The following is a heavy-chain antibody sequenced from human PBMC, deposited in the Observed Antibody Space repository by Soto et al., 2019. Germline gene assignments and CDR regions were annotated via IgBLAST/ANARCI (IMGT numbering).Heavy chain of an antibody. CDR1: GFTFSSYG. CDR3: AKDWGLPVPGTVYYYYGMDV. CDR2: ISFNGRSE. J-gene: IGHJ6*02. D-gene: IGHD6-19*01. Sequence: PGGSLRLSCAASGFTFSSYGMHCVRQAPGKGLEWVAAISFNGRSEYHADSVKGRFTIARDNSKNTLYLQMNSLRAEDTAVYYCAKDWGLPVPGTVYYYYGMDVWGQGTTVTVSS. V-gene: IGHV3-30*18.